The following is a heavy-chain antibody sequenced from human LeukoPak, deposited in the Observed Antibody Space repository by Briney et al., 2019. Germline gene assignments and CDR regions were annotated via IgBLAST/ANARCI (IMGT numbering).Heavy chain of an antibody. J-gene: IGHJ4*02. CDR1: GFTVSINY. D-gene: IGHD6-19*01. V-gene: IGHV3-53*01. CDR3: ARGFRDSSGWYYSDY. Sequence: PGGSLRLSCAASGFTVSINYMSWVRQAPGKGLGWVSVIYSGGQTYYADSVKGRFTISRDNSKNTLYLQMSSLRAEDTAVYYCARGFRDSSGWYYSDYWGQGTLVTVSS. CDR2: IYSGGQT.